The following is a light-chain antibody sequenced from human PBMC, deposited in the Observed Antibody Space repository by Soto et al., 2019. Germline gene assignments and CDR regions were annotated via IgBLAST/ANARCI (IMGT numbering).Light chain of an antibody. J-gene: IGLJ2*01. V-gene: IGLV2-23*01. CDR3: AAWDDSVNGPV. CDR1: SGYVGTYSL. CDR2: EGH. Sequence: QSALAQPASVSGSPGQSITISCTGASGYVGTYSLVSWYQQHPGKAPKVVIYEGHKRPSGVPDRFSGSTSVNTASLTISGLQTDDEADYHCAAWDDSVNGPVFGGGTKVTVL.